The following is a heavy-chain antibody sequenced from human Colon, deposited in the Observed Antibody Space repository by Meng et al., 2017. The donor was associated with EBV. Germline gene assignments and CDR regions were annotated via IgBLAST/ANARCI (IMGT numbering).Heavy chain of an antibody. V-gene: IGHV4-61*01. J-gene: IGHJ5*02. D-gene: IGHD3-10*01. CDR2: IYYIGGT. CDR3: ARVSGRSFDP. Sequence: QVQLQRSGPGLVKPSETLSLTCTVSGDSVATGRYYWSWIRQPPGKGLEWIAYIYYIGGTNYNPSLKSRLTISLDTSKNQFSLSLRSVTAADTAVYYCARVSGRSFDPWGQGTLVTVSS. CDR1: GDSVATGRYY.